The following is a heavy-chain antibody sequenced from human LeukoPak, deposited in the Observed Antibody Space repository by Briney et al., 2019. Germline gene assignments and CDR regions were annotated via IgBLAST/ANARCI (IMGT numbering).Heavy chain of an antibody. CDR3: ARDLNYYYGMDV. V-gene: IGHV3-7*03. Sequence: PGRSLRLSCAASGFTFSGYWMSWVRQAPGKGLEWVANIKQDGSEKYYVDSVKGRFTISRDNAKNSLYLQMNSLRAEDTAVYYCARDLNYYYGMDVWGQGTTVTVSS. CDR1: GFTFSGYW. CDR2: IKQDGSEK. J-gene: IGHJ6*02.